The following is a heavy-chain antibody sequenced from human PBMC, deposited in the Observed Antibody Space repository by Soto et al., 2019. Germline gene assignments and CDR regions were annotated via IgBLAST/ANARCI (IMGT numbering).Heavy chain of an antibody. CDR1: GGSISSGGYY. Sequence: SETLSLTCTVSGGSISSGGYYWSWIRQHPGKSLEWIGYIYYSGSTYYNQSLKSRVTISVDTSKNQFSLKLSSVTTAETVVYNCARCRITIFGVVIPYFDYWGQGTLVTVS. D-gene: IGHD3-3*01. V-gene: IGHV4-31*03. J-gene: IGHJ4*02. CDR2: IYYSGST. CDR3: ARCRITIFGVVIPYFDY.